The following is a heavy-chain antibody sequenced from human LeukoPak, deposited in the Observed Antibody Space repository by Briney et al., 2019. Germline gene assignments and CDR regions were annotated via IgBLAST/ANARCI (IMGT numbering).Heavy chain of an antibody. D-gene: IGHD5-24*01. CDR2: IYYSGST. V-gene: IGHV4-39*07. CDR1: GGSISSSSYY. J-gene: IGHJ4*02. Sequence: SETLSLTCTVSGGSISSSSYYWGWIRQPPGKGLEWIGSIYYSGSTYYNPSLKSRVTISVDTSKNQFSLKLSSVTAADTAVYYCARDGPSGGWLQPFDYWGQGTLVTVSS. CDR3: ARDGPSGGWLQPFDY.